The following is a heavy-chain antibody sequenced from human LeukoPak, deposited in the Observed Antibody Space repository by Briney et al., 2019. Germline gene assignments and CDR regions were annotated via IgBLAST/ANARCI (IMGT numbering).Heavy chain of an antibody. CDR1: GHTFTGYY. V-gene: IGHV1-2*02. CDR2: INPNSGGT. Sequence: ASVKVSCKATGHTFTGYYMHWVRQAPGQGLAWMVGINPNSGGTNYAQKFQGRVTMTRDTSISTAYMELSRLRSDDTAVYYCARQHDYGDYSFGYWGQGTLVTVSS. J-gene: IGHJ4*02. D-gene: IGHD4-17*01. CDR3: ARQHDYGDYSFGY.